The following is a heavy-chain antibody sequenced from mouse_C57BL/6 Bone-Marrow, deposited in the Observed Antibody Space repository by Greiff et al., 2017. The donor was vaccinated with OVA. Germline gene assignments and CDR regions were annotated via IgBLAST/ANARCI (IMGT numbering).Heavy chain of an antibody. D-gene: IGHD1-1*01. CDR1: GYAFSSSW. V-gene: IGHV1-82*01. CDR3: ARFENYYGSSYFDY. CDR2: IYPGDGDT. Sequence: VQLQQSGPELVKPGASVKISCKASGYAFSSSWMNWVKQRPGKGLEWIGRIYPGDGDTNYNGKFKGKATLTADKSSSTAYMQLSSLTSEDSAVYFCARFENYYGSSYFDYWGKGTTLTVSS. J-gene: IGHJ2*01.